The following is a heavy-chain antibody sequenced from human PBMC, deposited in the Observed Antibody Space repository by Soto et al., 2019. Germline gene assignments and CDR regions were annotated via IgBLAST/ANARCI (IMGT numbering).Heavy chain of an antibody. CDR1: GFTFSSYA. V-gene: IGHV3-23*01. CDR2: ISGSGGST. CDR3: AKEVTYYDSSGYPNWFDP. D-gene: IGHD3-22*01. Sequence: GGSLRLSCAASGFTFSSYAMSWVRQAPGKGLEWVSAISGSGGSTCYADSVKGRFTISRDNSKNTLYLQMNSLRAEDTAVYYCAKEVTYYDSSGYPNWFDPWGQGTLVTVSS. J-gene: IGHJ5*02.